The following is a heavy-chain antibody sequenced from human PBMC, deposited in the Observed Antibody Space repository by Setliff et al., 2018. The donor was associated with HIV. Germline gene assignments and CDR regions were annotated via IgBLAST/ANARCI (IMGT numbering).Heavy chain of an antibody. CDR1: GYTFTPYT. Sequence: ASVKVSCKASGYTFTPYTLHWVRQAPGQRLEWMGWISAYNGDSNYAQKVQGRITLTTDTATSTAYMELRSLRSEDTAVYYCAGSWSGYPLSFGYWGQGTLVTVSS. CDR3: AGSWSGYPLSFGY. V-gene: IGHV1-18*01. CDR2: ISAYNGDS. D-gene: IGHD3-3*01. J-gene: IGHJ4*02.